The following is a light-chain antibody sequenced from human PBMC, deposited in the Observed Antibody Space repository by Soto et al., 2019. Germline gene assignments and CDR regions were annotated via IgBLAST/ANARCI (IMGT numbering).Light chain of an antibody. CDR2: EVT. CDR3: SSFTSRFTFV. V-gene: IGLV2-14*01. Sequence: QSALTQPACVSGSPGQAIAISCTGTRSDVGAYNYVSWYQQHPGKAPKLMISEVTNRPSGVSDRFSGSKSGNTASLTTSGLQAEDEADYYCSSFTSRFTFVFGTGTKVTVL. J-gene: IGLJ1*01. CDR1: RSDVGAYNY.